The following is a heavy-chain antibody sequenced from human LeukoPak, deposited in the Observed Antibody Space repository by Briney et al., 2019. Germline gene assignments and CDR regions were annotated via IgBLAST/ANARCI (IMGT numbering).Heavy chain of an antibody. Sequence: GGSLRLSCAVSGFTFSRYGMHWVRQAPGKGLEWVAFIRYDGSKQYYADSVKGRFTISRDDSKNTVYLQMNSLRAEDTAVYYCARAASGSYYGRFDWGQGTLVTVSS. CDR1: GFTFSRYG. D-gene: IGHD3-10*01. CDR2: IRYDGSKQ. J-gene: IGHJ4*02. V-gene: IGHV3-30*02. CDR3: ARAASGSYYGRFD.